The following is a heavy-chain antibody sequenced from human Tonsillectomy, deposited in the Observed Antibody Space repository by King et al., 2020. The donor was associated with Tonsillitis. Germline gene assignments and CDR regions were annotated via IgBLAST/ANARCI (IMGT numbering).Heavy chain of an antibody. D-gene: IGHD4-17*01. CDR1: GFTFSNYW. J-gene: IGHJ4*02. CDR3: AYSDSNFDYFDF. V-gene: IGHV3-7*03. Sequence: VQLVESGGGLVQPGGSLRLSCAASGFTFSNYWMSWVRQPPGKGLEWVANIKPDGSEKHYVDSVEGRFSISRDNAKNSLYLQMSSLRAEDTAVYYCAYSDSNFDYFDFWGQGTLVTVSS. CDR2: IKPDGSEK.